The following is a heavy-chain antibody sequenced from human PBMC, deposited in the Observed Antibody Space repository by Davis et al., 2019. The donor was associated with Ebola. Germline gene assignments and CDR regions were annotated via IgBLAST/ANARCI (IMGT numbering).Heavy chain of an antibody. J-gene: IGHJ4*02. CDR3: AREARSYTMVRGDNSACDY. D-gene: IGHD3-10*01. CDR2: ISSSSSFI. Sequence: GESLKISCAASGFTFSSYSMNWVRQAPGTGLEWVSSISSSSSFIYYADSVKGRFTISRDNAKNSLYLQMNSLRAENTAVYYCAREARSYTMVRGDNSACDYWGQGTLVTVSS. CDR1: GFTFSSYS. V-gene: IGHV3-21*01.